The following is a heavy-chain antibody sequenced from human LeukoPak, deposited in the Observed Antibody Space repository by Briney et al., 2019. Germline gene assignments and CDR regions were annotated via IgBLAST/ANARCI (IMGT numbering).Heavy chain of an antibody. D-gene: IGHD2-8*02. Sequence: GGSLRLSCAASGFTFSSFGMYWVRQAPGKGLEWLSYISTSSGTMYYADSVKGRFTISRDNAKNSLSLQMNSLRDEDTAVYYCARDHCTGGVCYYYSDYWGQGILVAVSS. CDR1: GFTFSSFG. J-gene: IGHJ4*02. CDR3: ARDHCTGGVCYYYSDY. V-gene: IGHV3-48*02. CDR2: ISTSSGTM.